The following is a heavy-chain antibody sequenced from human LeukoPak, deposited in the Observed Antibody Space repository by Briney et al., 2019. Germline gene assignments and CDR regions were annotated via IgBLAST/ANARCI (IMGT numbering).Heavy chain of an antibody. CDR3: ARDLRGFYSSGWYVWDY. V-gene: IGHV3-53*01. D-gene: IGHD6-19*01. Sequence: PGGSLRLSCAASGFTVSSNYMSWVRQAPGKGLEWVSVIYSGGSTYYADSVKGRFTISRDNSKNTLYLQMNSLRAEDTAVYYCARDLRGFYSSGWYVWDYWGQGTLVTVSS. J-gene: IGHJ4*02. CDR1: GFTVSSNY. CDR2: IYSGGST.